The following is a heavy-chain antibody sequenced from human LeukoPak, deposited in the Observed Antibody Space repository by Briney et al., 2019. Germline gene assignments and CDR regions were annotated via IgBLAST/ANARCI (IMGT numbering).Heavy chain of an antibody. J-gene: IGHJ3*02. V-gene: IGHV3-48*03. Sequence: PGGSPRLSCAASGFTFSSYEMNWVRQAPGKGLEWVSYITSSGGTIYYADSVKGRLTISRDNAKNSLYLQMNSLRAEDTAVYYCARDSYYGSGKNAFDIWGQGTMVTVSS. D-gene: IGHD3-10*01. CDR1: GFTFSSYE. CDR2: ITSSGGTI. CDR3: ARDSYYGSGKNAFDI.